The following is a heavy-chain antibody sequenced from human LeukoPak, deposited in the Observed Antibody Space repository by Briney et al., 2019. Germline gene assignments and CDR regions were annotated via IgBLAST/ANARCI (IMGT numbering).Heavy chain of an antibody. D-gene: IGHD4-11*01. CDR3: ARDVGKDTVTTEVAY. Sequence: GGSLRLSCEPSGFTFSNYAFQWVRQAPGKGLEWVAVISNDGRNKNHADSVKGRFTISRDNSKNTLSLQMNSLRAEDTAVYYCARDVGKDTVTTEVAYWGQGTLVTVSS. V-gene: IGHV3-30*04. CDR1: GFTFSNYA. J-gene: IGHJ4*02. CDR2: ISNDGRNK.